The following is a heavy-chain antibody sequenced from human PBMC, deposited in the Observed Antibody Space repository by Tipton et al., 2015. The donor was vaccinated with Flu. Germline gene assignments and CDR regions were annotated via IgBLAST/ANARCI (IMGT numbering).Heavy chain of an antibody. D-gene: IGHD4-17*01. V-gene: IGHV3-11*01. CDR3: ARGRWRGDHEDAPADY. Sequence: SLRLSCAASGFTFSDYYMSWIRQLPGKGLEWVSHISSSGSTINYADSVKGRFTISRDNAKNSLYLQMNSLRAEDTAVYYCARGRWRGDHEDAPADYWGQGTLVTVSS. J-gene: IGHJ4*02. CDR2: ISSSGSTI. CDR1: GFTFSDYY.